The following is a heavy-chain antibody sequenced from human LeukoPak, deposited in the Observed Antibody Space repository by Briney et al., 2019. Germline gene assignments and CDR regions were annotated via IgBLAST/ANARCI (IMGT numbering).Heavy chain of an antibody. J-gene: IGHJ6*02. Sequence: RSGVSLRLSCLASGFSFNSYTMNWVREAPGKGLEWVSTISPVSSYTWYAESVKGRFTISRDNPKNSLYLQMDSLRAEDTAVYYCVRDVSRRIGMDVWGQGTTVTVSS. CDR1: GFSFNSYT. CDR3: VRDVSRRIGMDV. D-gene: IGHD2/OR15-2a*01. CDR2: ISPVSSYT. V-gene: IGHV3-21*01.